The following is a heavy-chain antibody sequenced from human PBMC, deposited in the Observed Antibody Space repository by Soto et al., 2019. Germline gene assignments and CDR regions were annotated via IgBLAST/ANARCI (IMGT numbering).Heavy chain of an antibody. V-gene: IGHV3-23*01. D-gene: IGHD2-15*01. CDR2: ISGSGGST. Sequence: GESLKISCAASGFTFSSYAMSWVRQAPGKGLEWVSAISGSGGSTYYADSVKGRFTISRDNSKNTLYLQMNSLRAEDTAVYYCAKDPQYCSGGSCYVGGEDYWGQGTLVTVSS. CDR1: GFTFSSYA. CDR3: AKDPQYCSGGSCYVGGEDY. J-gene: IGHJ4*02.